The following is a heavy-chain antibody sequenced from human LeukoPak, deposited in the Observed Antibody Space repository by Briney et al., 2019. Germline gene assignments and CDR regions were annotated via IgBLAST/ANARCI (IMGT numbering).Heavy chain of an antibody. CDR3: AKDRRRSVAVAGSFDP. V-gene: IGHV3-23*01. J-gene: IGHJ5*02. CDR1: GFTFSSYA. CDR2: ISGSGGST. D-gene: IGHD6-19*01. Sequence: PGGSLRLSCAASGFTFSSYAMSWVRQAPGKGLEWVSAISGSGGSTYYADSVKGRFTISRDNSKNTLYLQMNSLRAEDTAVYYCAKDRRRSVAVAGSFDPWGQGTLVTVSS.